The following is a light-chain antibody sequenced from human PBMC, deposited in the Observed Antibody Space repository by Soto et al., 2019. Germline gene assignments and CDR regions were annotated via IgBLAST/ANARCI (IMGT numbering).Light chain of an antibody. CDR3: QQYGSLLGT. CDR1: QSVSSSY. J-gene: IGKJ1*01. V-gene: IGKV3-20*01. CDR2: GAS. Sequence: EIVFTQSPGTLSLSPGERATLSCRASQSVSSSYLAWYQLKPGQAPRLLIYGASSRATGIPDRFSGSGSGTDFTLTISRLEPEDFAVYYCQQYGSLLGTFGQGTKVEIK.